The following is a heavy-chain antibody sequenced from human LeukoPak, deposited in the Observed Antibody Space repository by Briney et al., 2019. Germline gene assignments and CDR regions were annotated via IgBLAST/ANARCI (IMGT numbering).Heavy chain of an antibody. D-gene: IGHD2-21*02. CDR2: ISGSGCGT. J-gene: IGHJ4*02. V-gene: IGHV3-23*01. Sequence: GGALRLSCAASGFTFRRYAMSWVRQAPGKGLEWVSTISGSGCGTYYADSVKGRFTIYRDNSKNTLYLQMNGLRPEDTAVYYCARFRLWGGGDCYFDYWGQGTLVTVSS. CDR1: GFTFRRYA. CDR3: ARFRLWGGGDCYFDY.